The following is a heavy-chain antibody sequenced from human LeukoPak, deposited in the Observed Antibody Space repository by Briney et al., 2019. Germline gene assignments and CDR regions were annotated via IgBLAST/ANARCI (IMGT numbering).Heavy chain of an antibody. J-gene: IGHJ4*02. Sequence: GGSLRLSCAASGFTFSSYWMHWVRQAPGKGLVWVSRINSDGSTTSYADSVKGRFTISRDNAKNSLYLQMNSLRAEDTAVYYCARDYSSGWYFGYWGQGTLVTVSS. CDR3: ARDYSSGWYFGY. V-gene: IGHV3-74*01. CDR2: INSDGSTT. D-gene: IGHD6-19*01. CDR1: GFTFSSYW.